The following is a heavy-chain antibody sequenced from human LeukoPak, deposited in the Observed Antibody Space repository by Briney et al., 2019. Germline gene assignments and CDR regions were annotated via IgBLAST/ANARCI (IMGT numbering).Heavy chain of an antibody. CDR2: IRSKANSYAT. J-gene: IGHJ4*02. CDR1: GFTFSGSA. Sequence: GGSLRLSCAASGFTFSGSAMHWVRQASGKGLEWVGRIRSKANSYATAYAASVKGRFTISRDDSKNTAYLQMNSLRAEDTAVYYCANIYCSSTSCPDYWGQGTLVTVSS. D-gene: IGHD2-2*01. CDR3: ANIYCSSTSCPDY. V-gene: IGHV3-73*01.